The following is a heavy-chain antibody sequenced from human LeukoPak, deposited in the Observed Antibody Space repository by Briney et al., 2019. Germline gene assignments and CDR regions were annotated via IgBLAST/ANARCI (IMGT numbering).Heavy chain of an antibody. CDR3: ARDGSFYDFWNGPGDD. Sequence: GGSLRLSCAASGFTFGSYVIHWVRQAPGKGLEWVAVISSDGNNKYYADFVKGRFTISRDNSKNTLYLQMNSLRAEDTALYYCARDGSFYDFWNGPGDDWGQGTLVTVSS. V-gene: IGHV3-30-3*01. J-gene: IGHJ4*02. CDR2: ISSDGNNK. CDR1: GFTFGSYV. D-gene: IGHD3-3*01.